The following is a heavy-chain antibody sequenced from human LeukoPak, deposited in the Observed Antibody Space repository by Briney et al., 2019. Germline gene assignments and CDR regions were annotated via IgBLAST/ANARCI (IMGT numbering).Heavy chain of an antibody. J-gene: IGHJ4*02. CDR1: GFTVSSNY. CDR2: IYSDNT. V-gene: IGHV3-53*01. D-gene: IGHD5-12*01. Sequence: GGSLRLSCTVSGFTVSSNYMSGVRHAPGKGLVWVSYIYSDNTHYSDSVKGGFTISRENSKNTLYLQMNSLRAEDTAVYYCARVPSGYHNTGGQGTLVTVSS. CDR3: ARVPSGYHNT.